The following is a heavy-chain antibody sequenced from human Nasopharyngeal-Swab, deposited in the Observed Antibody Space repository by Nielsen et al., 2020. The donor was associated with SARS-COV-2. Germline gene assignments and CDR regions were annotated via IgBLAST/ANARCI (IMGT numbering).Heavy chain of an antibody. CDR3: AKGGVPLYGDSYYFDF. V-gene: IGHV3-23*01. Sequence: GVLKISCVASGFTFSDFGMSWVRQAPGKGLEWISRISGSGSYADYADSVKGRFTVSRDNSKNTLYLQLDSLRAEDTAVYYCAKGGVPLYGDSYYFDFWGQGSRVTVSS. D-gene: IGHD4-17*01. CDR1: GFTFSDFG. CDR2: ISGSGSYA. J-gene: IGHJ4*02.